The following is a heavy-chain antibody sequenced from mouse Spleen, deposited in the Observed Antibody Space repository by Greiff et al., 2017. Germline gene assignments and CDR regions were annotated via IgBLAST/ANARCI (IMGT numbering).Heavy chain of an antibody. CDR1: GFSLTSYG. CDR3: ASYYDYDEGFAY. Sequence: VKLMESGPGLVAPSQSLSITCTVSGFSLTSYGVHWVRQPPGKGLEWLGVIWAGGSTNYNSALMSRLSISKDNSKSQVFLKMNSLQTDDTAMYYCASYYDYDEGFAYWGQGTLVTVSA. D-gene: IGHD2-4*01. CDR2: IWAGGST. J-gene: IGHJ3*01. V-gene: IGHV2-9*02.